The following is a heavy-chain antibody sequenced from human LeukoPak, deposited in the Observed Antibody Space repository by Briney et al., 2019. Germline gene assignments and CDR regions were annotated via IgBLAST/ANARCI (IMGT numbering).Heavy chain of an antibody. CDR2: ISSSGTTL. J-gene: IGHJ4*02. CDR3: ARDRGNGWDY. D-gene: IGHD6-19*01. V-gene: IGHV3-48*03. CDR1: GFTFNSYE. Sequence: GGSLRLSCAASGFTFNSYEMNWVRQAPGKGLEWLSYISSSGTTLYYADSVKGRFTISRDNAKNSLYLQMNNLGAEDTAIYYCARDRGNGWDYWGQGTLVTVSS.